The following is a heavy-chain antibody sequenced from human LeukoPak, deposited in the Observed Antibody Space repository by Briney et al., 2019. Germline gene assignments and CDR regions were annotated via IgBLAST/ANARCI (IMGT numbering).Heavy chain of an antibody. Sequence: GGSLRLSCAASGFTFSNYTMNWVRQAPGKGLEWVSSISSRSSYIYYADSVKGRVTISRDNAKNSLYLQMNSLRAEDTAVYYCARDLTIVGATTGDYWGQGTLVTVSS. D-gene: IGHD1-26*01. CDR1: GFTFSNYT. CDR2: ISSRSSYI. V-gene: IGHV3-21*01. J-gene: IGHJ4*02. CDR3: ARDLTIVGATTGDY.